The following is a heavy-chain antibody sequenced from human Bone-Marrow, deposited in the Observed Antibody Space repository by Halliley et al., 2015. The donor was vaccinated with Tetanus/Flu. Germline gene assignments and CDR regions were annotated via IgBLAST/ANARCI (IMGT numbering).Heavy chain of an antibody. CDR2: LYYSGST. D-gene: IGHD3-16*02. J-gene: IGHJ4*02. CDR3: ARHYRHWLFDY. Sequence: TLSLTCTVSGVSLTSSSYYWGWIRQPPGKGLEWIGSLYYSGSTYYNPSLKSRFTISVDTSKNHLSLNLNSVTAADTAVYYCARHYRHWLFDYWGQGTLVTVSS. V-gene: IGHV4-39*01. CDR1: GVSLTSSSYY.